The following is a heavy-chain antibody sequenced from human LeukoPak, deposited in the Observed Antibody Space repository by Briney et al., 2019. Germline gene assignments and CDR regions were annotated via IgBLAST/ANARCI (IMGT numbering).Heavy chain of an antibody. Sequence: GGSLRLSCAASGFTFSSYWMSWVRQAPGKGLEWVANIKQDGSEKYYVDSVKGRFTISRGNAKNSLYLQMSSLRAEDTAVYYCARGPPLRYFDWLLSYWGQGTLVTVSS. V-gene: IGHV3-7*03. CDR2: IKQDGSEK. CDR1: GFTFSSYW. D-gene: IGHD3-9*01. J-gene: IGHJ4*02. CDR3: ARGPPLRYFDWLLSY.